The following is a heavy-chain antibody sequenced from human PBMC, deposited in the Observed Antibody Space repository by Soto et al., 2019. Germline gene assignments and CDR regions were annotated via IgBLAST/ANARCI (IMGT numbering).Heavy chain of an antibody. V-gene: IGHV4-30-2*01. CDR2: IYHSGST. CDR3: ARGRVYCSGGRCYRPHFDY. J-gene: IGHJ4*02. Sequence: SDTLSLTCAVSGGSISSGGYSWSWIRQPPGKGLEWIGYIYHSGSTYYNPSLKSRVTISVDRSKNQFSLKLSSVTAADTAVYYCARGRVYCSGGRCYRPHFDYWGQGT. D-gene: IGHD2-15*01. CDR1: GGSISSGGYS.